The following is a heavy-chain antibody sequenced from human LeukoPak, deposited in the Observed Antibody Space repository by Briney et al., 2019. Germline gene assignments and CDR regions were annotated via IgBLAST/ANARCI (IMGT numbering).Heavy chain of an antibody. Sequence: GGSLRLSCAVSGFIFSDYYMSWVRQAPGKGLEWVSAISGSGGSTYYADSVKGRFAISRDNSKNTLYLQMNSLRAEDTALYYCVKASSSSPQYNWFDAWGQGTLVTVSS. CDR1: GFIFSDYY. CDR3: VKASSSSPQYNWFDA. CDR2: ISGSGGST. V-gene: IGHV3-23*01. J-gene: IGHJ5*02. D-gene: IGHD6-6*01.